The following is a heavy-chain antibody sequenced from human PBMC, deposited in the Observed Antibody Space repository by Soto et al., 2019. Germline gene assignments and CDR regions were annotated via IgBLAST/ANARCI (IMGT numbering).Heavy chain of an antibody. CDR3: ARQPTTGDIALWFDP. Sequence: QLQLQESGPGLVKASETLSLTCIVSGGSISSSRSYWAWIRQPPGKGLEWIANVFYSGNTYYNPSLASRVTVSVDTSRNQFSLRLSSVTAADTAVYYCARQPTTGDIALWFDPWGQGTLVTVSS. CDR1: GGSISSSRSY. V-gene: IGHV4-39*01. J-gene: IGHJ5*02. D-gene: IGHD2-15*01. CDR2: VFYSGNT.